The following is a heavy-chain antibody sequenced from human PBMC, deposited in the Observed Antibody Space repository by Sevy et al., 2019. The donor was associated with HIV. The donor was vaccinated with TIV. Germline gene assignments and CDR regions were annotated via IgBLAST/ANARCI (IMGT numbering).Heavy chain of an antibody. D-gene: IGHD3-10*01. Sequence: GGSLRLSCAASGFTFSSHAMHWVRQAPGKGLEWAAVISYDGSNKYYAESVKGRFTISRDNSKSTLYLQMSSLRPEDTAVYYCARGGYYYGSGIYNGFDPWGQGTLVTVSS. CDR1: GFTFSSHA. CDR3: ARGGYYYGSGIYNGFDP. V-gene: IGHV3-30-3*01. CDR2: ISYDGSNK. J-gene: IGHJ5*02.